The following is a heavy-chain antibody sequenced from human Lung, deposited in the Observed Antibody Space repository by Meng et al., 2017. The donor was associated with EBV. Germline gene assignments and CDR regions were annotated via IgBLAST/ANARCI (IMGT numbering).Heavy chain of an antibody. CDR3: ARQSGYFDY. D-gene: IGHD3-10*01. CDR1: GGYISSYY. J-gene: IGHJ4*02. Sequence: VRSQEAGPGLVTPSETLSLTCTVSGGYISSYYGSWIRQPPGKGLEWIGHIYYSGSTNYNPSLKSRVTISVDTSKNQFSLKLSSVTATDTAVYYCARQSGYFDYWGQGTLVTVSS. CDR2: IYYSGST. V-gene: IGHV4-59*08.